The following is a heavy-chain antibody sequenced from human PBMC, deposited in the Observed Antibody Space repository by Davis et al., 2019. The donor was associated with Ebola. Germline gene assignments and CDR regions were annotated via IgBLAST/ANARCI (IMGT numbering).Heavy chain of an antibody. V-gene: IGHV1-69*02. CDR2: IIPLLGVA. D-gene: IGHD2-15*01. CDR3: ERGRYITTPAL. Sequence: AASVKVSCKASGDTLNNYSFRWVRQAPGQGLEWMGRIIPLLGVANYAPKFQGRISLTADTSTSTVYLELSSLKFDDTAVYYCERGRYITTPALWGQGTLVTVSS. CDR1: GDTLNNYS. J-gene: IGHJ4*02.